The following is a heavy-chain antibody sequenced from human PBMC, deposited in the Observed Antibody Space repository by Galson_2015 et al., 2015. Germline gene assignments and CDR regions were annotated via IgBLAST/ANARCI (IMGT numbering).Heavy chain of an antibody. V-gene: IGHV4-39*01. CDR3: ARYPDERRLQNRYFDY. J-gene: IGHJ4*02. Sequence: SETLSLTCTVSGGSISSSTYYWGWIRQPPGKGLEWIGSIYYSGTTYYNPSLKSRVTISVDTSKNQFSLKLSSVTAADTAVYYCARYPDERRLQNRYFDYWGQGTLVTVSS. CDR2: IYYSGTT. D-gene: IGHD5-24*01. CDR1: GGSISSSTYY.